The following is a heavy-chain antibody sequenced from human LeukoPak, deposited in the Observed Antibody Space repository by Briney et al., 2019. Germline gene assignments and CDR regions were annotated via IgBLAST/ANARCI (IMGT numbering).Heavy chain of an antibody. CDR3: AKDFGSLIVVEAANPDAFDI. Sequence: GGSLRLSCAASGFTFSSYGMHWVRQAPGKGLEWVAFIRYDGSNKYYADSVKGRFTISRDNSKNTLYLQMNSLRAEDTAVYYCAKDFGSLIVVEAANPDAFDIWGQGTMVTVSS. CDR1: GFTFSSYG. J-gene: IGHJ3*02. V-gene: IGHV3-30*02. CDR2: IRYDGSNK. D-gene: IGHD2-15*01.